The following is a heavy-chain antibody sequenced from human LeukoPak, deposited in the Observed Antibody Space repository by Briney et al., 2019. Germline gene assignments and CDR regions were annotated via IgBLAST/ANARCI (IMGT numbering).Heavy chain of an antibody. Sequence: ASVKVSCKTSGYTFTGYYVHWVRQAPGQGLEWMGWISAYNGNTNYAQKLQGRVTMTTDTSTSTAYMELRSLRSDDTAVYYCARDAHRGATELDYWGQGTLVTVSS. CDR2: ISAYNGNT. V-gene: IGHV1-18*04. CDR3: ARDAHRGATELDY. J-gene: IGHJ4*02. CDR1: GYTFTGYY. D-gene: IGHD1-26*01.